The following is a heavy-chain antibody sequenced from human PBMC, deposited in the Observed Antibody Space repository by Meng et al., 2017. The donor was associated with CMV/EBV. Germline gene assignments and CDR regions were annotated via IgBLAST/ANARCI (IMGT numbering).Heavy chain of an antibody. CDR2: TSYDGRTT. V-gene: IGHV3-30*04. D-gene: IGHD4-11*01. CDR3: AREGHSNSRGLDY. J-gene: IGHJ4*02. CDR1: GFTFSNYA. Sequence: ASGFTFSNYAMYWVRQAPGKGLEWAAVTSYDGRTTFYADSVKGRFTISRDNSRNTLYLQMSSLRPADTAVYYCAREGHSNSRGLDYWGQGTLVTVSS.